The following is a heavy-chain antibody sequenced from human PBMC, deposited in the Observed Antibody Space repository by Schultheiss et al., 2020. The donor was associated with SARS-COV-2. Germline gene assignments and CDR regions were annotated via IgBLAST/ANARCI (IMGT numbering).Heavy chain of an antibody. CDR3: ASSKGRGAFDI. CDR2: VSHSGAT. V-gene: IGHV4-34*01. D-gene: IGHD3-10*01. Sequence: GSLRLSCAASGFTFSSYAMSWVRQAPGKGLEWIGQVSHSGATHYSPSLKRRVTISVDTSKNQFSLKLSSVTAADTAVYYCASSKGRGAFDIWGQGTLVTVSS. J-gene: IGHJ4*02. CDR1: GFTFSSYA.